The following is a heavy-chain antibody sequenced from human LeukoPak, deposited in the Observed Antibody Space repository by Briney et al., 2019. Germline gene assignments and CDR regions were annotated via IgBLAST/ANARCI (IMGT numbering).Heavy chain of an antibody. D-gene: IGHD1-26*01. CDR2: INWNGGST. J-gene: IGHJ5*02. Sequence: GGSLRLSCAGSGFLFNTDWMTWVRQAPGKGLEWVSGINWNGGSTGYADSVKGRFTISRDNAKNSLYLQMNSLRAEDTALYYCAKGRWELLGWFDPWGQGTLVTVSS. V-gene: IGHV3-20*04. CDR1: GFLFNTDW. CDR3: AKGRWELLGWFDP.